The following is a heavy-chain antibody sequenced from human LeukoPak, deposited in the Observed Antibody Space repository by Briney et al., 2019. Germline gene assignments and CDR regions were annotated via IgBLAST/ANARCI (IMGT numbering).Heavy chain of an antibody. D-gene: IGHD3-10*01. Sequence: ASETLSLTCLVPGGSISSYYWNWVRQPPGKGLEWNGSISYSGSTNYNPSLESRVTISVDTSKNQISLKLSSVTAADTAIYNCARAPERWYSYGSYTYHYMDVWGRGTTVTVSS. V-gene: IGHV4-59*01. CDR3: ARAPERWYSYGSYTYHYMDV. CDR1: GGSISSYY. CDR2: ISYSGST. J-gene: IGHJ6*03.